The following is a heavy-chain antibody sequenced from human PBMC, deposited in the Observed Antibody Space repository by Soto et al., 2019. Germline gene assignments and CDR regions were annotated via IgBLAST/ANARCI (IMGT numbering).Heavy chain of an antibody. D-gene: IGHD2-2*01. CDR1: GGSISSYY. CDR3: ARGCSSTSCSYYYYYGMDV. CDR2: IYYSGST. Sequence: QVQLQESGPGLVKPSETLSLTCTVSGGSISSYYWSWIRQPPGKGLEWIGYIYYSGSTNYNPSLKSRVCISVDPSKNQFSRKLSSVTAADTAVYYCARGCSSTSCSYYYYYGMDVWGQGTTVTVSS. V-gene: IGHV4-59*08. J-gene: IGHJ6*02.